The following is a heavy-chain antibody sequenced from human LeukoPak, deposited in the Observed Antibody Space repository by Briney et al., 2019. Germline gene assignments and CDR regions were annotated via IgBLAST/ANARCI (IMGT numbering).Heavy chain of an antibody. Sequence: SETLSLTCAVSGYSISSNYYWGWIRQPPGKGLEFIGSIYHSGSTYYNPSLKSRVTVSLDTSKNQFSLNLRSVTAADTAVYYCLGYSSGDSCDAGPTRFDFWGQGTLVTVSS. V-gene: IGHV4-38-2*01. CDR1: GYSISSNYY. CDR3: LGYSSGDSCDAGPTRFDF. CDR2: IYHSGST. J-gene: IGHJ4*02. D-gene: IGHD2-15*01.